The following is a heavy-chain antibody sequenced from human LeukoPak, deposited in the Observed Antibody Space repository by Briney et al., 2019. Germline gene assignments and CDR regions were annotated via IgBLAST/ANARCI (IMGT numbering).Heavy chain of an antibody. CDR3: AKDSTVVPFDY. J-gene: IGHJ4*02. Sequence: GGSLRLSCAASGFTSSYWMHWVRQAPGKGLEWVAVISYDGSNKYYADSVKGRFTISRDNSKNTLYLQMNSLRAEDTAVYYCAKDSTVVPFDYWGQGTLVTVSS. D-gene: IGHD4-23*01. V-gene: IGHV3-30*18. CDR1: GFTSSYW. CDR2: ISYDGSNK.